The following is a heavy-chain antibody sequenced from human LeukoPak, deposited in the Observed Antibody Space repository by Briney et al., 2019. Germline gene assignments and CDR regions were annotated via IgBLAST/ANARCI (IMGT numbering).Heavy chain of an antibody. J-gene: IGHJ3*02. CDR2: ISYDGSNK. D-gene: IGHD3-22*01. CDR1: GFTFSSYG. V-gene: IGHV3-30*03. Sequence: GRSLRLSCAASGFTFSSYGMHWVRQAPGKGLEWVAVISYDGSNKYYADSVKGRFTISRDNSKNTLYLQMNSLRAEDTAVYYCASVAVVSRTYDTFNIWGQGTMVTVSS. CDR3: ASVAVVSRTYDTFNI.